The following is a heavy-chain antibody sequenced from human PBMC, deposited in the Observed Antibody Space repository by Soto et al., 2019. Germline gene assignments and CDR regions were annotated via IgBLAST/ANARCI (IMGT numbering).Heavy chain of an antibody. J-gene: IGHJ6*02. CDR3: RYYDFWSGYYPPYGMDV. CDR2: IYYSGST. V-gene: IGHV4-39*01. CDR1: GGSISSSSDY. D-gene: IGHD3-3*01. Sequence: XETLSLTCTVSGGSISSSSDYWGWIRQPPGKGLEWIGSIYYSGSTYYNPSLKSRVTISVDTSKNQFSLKLSSVTAADTAVYYCRYYDFWSGYYPPYGMDVWGQGTTVTVSS.